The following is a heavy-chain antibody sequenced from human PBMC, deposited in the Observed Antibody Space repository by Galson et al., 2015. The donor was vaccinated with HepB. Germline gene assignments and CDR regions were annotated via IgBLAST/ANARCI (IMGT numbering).Heavy chain of an antibody. D-gene: IGHD6-19*01. CDR1: GGSFSGYY. V-gene: IGHV4-34*01. Sequence: ETLSLTCAVYGGSFSGYYWSWIRQPPGKGLEWIGEINHSGSTNYNPSLKSRVTISVDTSKNQFSLKLSSVTAADTAVYYCARGSYTGYSSGWQPLRDGFQHWGQGTLVTVSS. CDR2: INHSGST. J-gene: IGHJ1*01. CDR3: ARGSYTGYSSGWQPLRDGFQH.